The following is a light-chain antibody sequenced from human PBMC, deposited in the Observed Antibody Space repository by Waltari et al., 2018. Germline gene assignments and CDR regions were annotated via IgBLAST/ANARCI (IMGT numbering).Light chain of an antibody. CDR3: QQVNSYPLT. V-gene: IGKV1-9*01. J-gene: IGKJ4*01. CDR1: QDIGTY. Sequence: DIQLTQSPSFLSASVGDRVPITCRARQDIGTYLAWSQQKPGKAPKVLIYAASTLQSGVPSRFSGGGSGTEFTLTISSLQPEDFAIYHCQQVNSYPLTFGGGTKVEI. CDR2: AAS.